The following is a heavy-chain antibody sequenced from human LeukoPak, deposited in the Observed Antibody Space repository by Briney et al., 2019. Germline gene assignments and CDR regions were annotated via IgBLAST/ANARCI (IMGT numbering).Heavy chain of an antibody. V-gene: IGHV4-59*01. CDR3: ARDRHYYGMDV. CDR1: GGSISGYY. Sequence: SETLSLTCTVSGGSISGYYWSWIRQPPGKGLEWIGYIYYSGSTNYNPSLKSRVTISVDTSKNQFSLKLSSVTAADTAVYYCARDRHYYGMDVWGQGTTVTVSS. CDR2: IYYSGST. J-gene: IGHJ6*02.